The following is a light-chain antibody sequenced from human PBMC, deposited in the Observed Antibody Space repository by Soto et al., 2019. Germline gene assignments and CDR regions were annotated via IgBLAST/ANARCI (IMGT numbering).Light chain of an antibody. CDR3: QQYNSYWT. J-gene: IGKJ1*01. Sequence: DIQMTQSPSTLSASVGDRVTITCRASQRISSWLAWYQQKPGKAPKLLIYKASSLESGVPSRFSGSGSGTEFTLTISSLQPDDFATYYCQQYNSYWTFGQRTKVDI. CDR1: QRISSW. V-gene: IGKV1-5*03. CDR2: KAS.